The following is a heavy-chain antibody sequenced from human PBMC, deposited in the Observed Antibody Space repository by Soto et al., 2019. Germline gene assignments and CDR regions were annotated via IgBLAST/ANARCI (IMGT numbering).Heavy chain of an antibody. CDR3: ATASIAAAGSNLDY. CDR1: GYTLTELS. Sequence: ASVKVSCKVSGYTLTELSVHWVRQAPGKGLEWMGGFDPEDGETIYAQKFQGRVTMTEDTSTDTAYMELSSLRSEDTAVYYCATASIAAAGSNLDYWGQGTLVTVSS. J-gene: IGHJ4*02. V-gene: IGHV1-24*01. D-gene: IGHD6-13*01. CDR2: FDPEDGET.